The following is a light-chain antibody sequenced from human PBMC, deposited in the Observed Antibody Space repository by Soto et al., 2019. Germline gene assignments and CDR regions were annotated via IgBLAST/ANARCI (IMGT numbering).Light chain of an antibody. CDR2: DAS. V-gene: IGKV3-20*01. CDR3: QQYGNSPET. J-gene: IGKJ1*01. Sequence: EIVLTQSPGTLSLSPGERATLSCRASQSVSSSDLAWYQQKPGQTPMLLIYDASGRATGIPDRFSGSGSGTDFTLTISRLEPEDLAVYYCQQYGNSPETFGQGTKVEIK. CDR1: QSVSSSD.